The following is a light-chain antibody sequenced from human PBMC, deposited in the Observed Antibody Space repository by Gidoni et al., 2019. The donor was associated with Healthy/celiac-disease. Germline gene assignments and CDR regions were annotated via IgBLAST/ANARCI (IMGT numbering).Light chain of an antibody. CDR1: QAISNY. Sequence: DIQMTQSPSSLSASVGDRVTITCQANQAISNYLNWYQQKPGKAPKILIYDASNVETGVPSRFSGSGSGTDFTFTISSLQPKDIATYYCQQYDNLPYTFGQXTKLEIK. CDR2: DAS. CDR3: QQYDNLPYT. V-gene: IGKV1-33*01. J-gene: IGKJ2*01.